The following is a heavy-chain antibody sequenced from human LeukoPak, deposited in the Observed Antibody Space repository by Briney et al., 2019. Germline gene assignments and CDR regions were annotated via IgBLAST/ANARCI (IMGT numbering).Heavy chain of an antibody. V-gene: IGHV3-21*01. D-gene: IGHD3-10*01. CDR3: ARDLGELGLWFGELSSEPNYFDY. Sequence: GGSLRLSCAASGFTFSSYSMNWVRQAPGKGLEWVSSISSSSSYIYYADSVKGRFTISRDNAKNSLYLQMNSLRAEDTAVYHCARDLGELGLWFGELSSEPNYFDYWGQGTLVTVSS. J-gene: IGHJ4*02. CDR1: GFTFSSYS. CDR2: ISSSSSYI.